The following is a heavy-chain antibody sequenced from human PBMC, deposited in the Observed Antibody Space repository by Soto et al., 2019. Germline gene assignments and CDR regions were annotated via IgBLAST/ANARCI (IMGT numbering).Heavy chain of an antibody. V-gene: IGHV3-7*03. D-gene: IGHD1-1*01. Sequence: EVQLVESGGGLVQPGGSLRLSCAASGFTFRSNWMSWVRQAPGKGLEWVANIKQDGSEKYYVDSVKGRITISRDNSKNSLYLQMNSLRAEGTAVYYCATSGGGRLQPPVWGQGTLVTVSS. CDR1: GFTFRSNW. CDR3: ATSGGGRLQPPV. J-gene: IGHJ4*02. CDR2: IKQDGSEK.